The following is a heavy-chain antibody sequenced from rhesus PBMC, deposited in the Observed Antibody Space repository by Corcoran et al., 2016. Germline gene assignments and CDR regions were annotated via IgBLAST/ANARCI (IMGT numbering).Heavy chain of an antibody. J-gene: IGHJ4*01. Sequence: QVQLQESGPGLVKPSETLSLTCAVSGGSISSSYYYWSWIRQAPGKGLEWRGYISYSGSTSYNPSLKSRVTISRDTSKNQFSLKLSSVTAADTAVYYCARHDWVQTIDYWGQGVLVTVSS. CDR1: GGSISSSYYY. D-gene: IGHD5-24*01. CDR2: ISYSGST. CDR3: ARHDWVQTIDY. V-gene: IGHV4-122*02.